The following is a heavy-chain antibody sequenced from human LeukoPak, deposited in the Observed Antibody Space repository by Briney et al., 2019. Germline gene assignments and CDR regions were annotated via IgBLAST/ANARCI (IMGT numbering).Heavy chain of an antibody. Sequence: GGSLRLSCAASGFTFSSYGMHSVRQAPGKGLEWVAVIWFDGSDKYYADSVKGRFTISRDNSKNTLYLQMNSLRAEDTAVYYCARDGYSGYDFYFDYWGQGSLVTVSS. CDR2: IWFDGSDK. CDR3: ARDGYSGYDFYFDY. J-gene: IGHJ4*02. CDR1: GFTFSSYG. V-gene: IGHV3-33*01. D-gene: IGHD5-12*01.